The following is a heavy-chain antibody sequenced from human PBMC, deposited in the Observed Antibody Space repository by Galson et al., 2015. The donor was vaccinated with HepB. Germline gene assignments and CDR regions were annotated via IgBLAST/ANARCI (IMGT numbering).Heavy chain of an antibody. D-gene: IGHD3-22*01. Sequence: SLRLSCAASGFTFSSYAMSWVRQAPGKGLEWVSAISGSGGSTYYADSVKGRFTISRDNSKNTLYLQMNSLRAEDTAVYYCAKYMIVVVTPYYFDYWGQGTLVTVSS. J-gene: IGHJ4*02. CDR2: ISGSGGST. CDR1: GFTFSSYA. V-gene: IGHV3-23*01. CDR3: AKYMIVVVTPYYFDY.